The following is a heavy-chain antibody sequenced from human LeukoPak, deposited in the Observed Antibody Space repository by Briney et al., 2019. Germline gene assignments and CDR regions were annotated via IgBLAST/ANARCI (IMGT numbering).Heavy chain of an antibody. D-gene: IGHD1-26*01. J-gene: IGHJ4*02. Sequence: ASVKVSCKASGYTFSGYYMHWVRQAPGKGLEWMGWINPNSGGINYAQKFQGRVTMTRDTSMSTAYMEMNRLRSDDTAVYYCARGSGSYHYDYWGQGTLVTVSS. CDR2: INPNSGGI. V-gene: IGHV1-2*02. CDR1: GYTFSGYY. CDR3: ARGSGSYHYDY.